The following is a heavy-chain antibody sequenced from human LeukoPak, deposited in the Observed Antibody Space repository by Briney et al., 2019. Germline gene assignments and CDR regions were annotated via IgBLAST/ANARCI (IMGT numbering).Heavy chain of an antibody. D-gene: IGHD4-17*01. Sequence: SETLSLTCAVYGGSFSGYYWSWIRQPPGKGLEWIGEINHSGSTNYNPSLKSRVTISVDTSKNQFSLNLSSVTAADTAVYYCARVPYGDYGNRYYFDYWGQGTLVTVSS. CDR3: ARVPYGDYGNRYYFDY. CDR2: INHSGST. CDR1: GGSFSGYY. J-gene: IGHJ4*02. V-gene: IGHV4-34*01.